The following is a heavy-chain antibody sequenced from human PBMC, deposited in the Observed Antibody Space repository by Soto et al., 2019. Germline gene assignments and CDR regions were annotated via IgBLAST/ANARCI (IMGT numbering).Heavy chain of an antibody. CDR1: GFTFNNYA. J-gene: IGHJ4*02. Sequence: GGSLRLSCAASGFTFNNYAMNWVRQAPGKGLEWVATISGTGGSTYYADSVKGRFTISRDNSKNTLYLQMNSLRVEDTAVYYCAKDRLGGNIDYRGQGTQVTDSS. CDR2: ISGTGGST. CDR3: AKDRLGGNIDY. V-gene: IGHV3-23*01.